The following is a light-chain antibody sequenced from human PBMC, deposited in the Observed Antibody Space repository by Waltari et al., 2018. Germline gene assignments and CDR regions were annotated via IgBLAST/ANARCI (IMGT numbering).Light chain of an antibody. Sequence: QSALTQPPSVSGSPGHRVTIPCTGSSSHIGAGYDVHWYQLLPGTAPKPLISGNTNRPSGVPDRFSGSKSGTSASLAITGLQAEDEGDYYCQSYDNSLSVSLFGGGTKLTVL. CDR2: GNT. CDR1: SSHIGAGYD. CDR3: QSYDNSLSVSL. V-gene: IGLV1-40*01. J-gene: IGLJ2*01.